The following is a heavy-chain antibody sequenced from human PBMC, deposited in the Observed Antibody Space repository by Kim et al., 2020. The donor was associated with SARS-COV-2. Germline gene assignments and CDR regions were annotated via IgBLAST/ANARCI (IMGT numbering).Heavy chain of an antibody. CDR2: ISAYNGNT. D-gene: IGHD6-19*01. V-gene: IGHV1-18*01. Sequence: ASVKVSCKASGYTFTSYGISWVRQAPGQGLEWMGWISAYNGNTNYAQKLQGRVTMTTDTSTSTAYMELRSLRSDDTAVYYCARESPDLRIAVAGRRWGDFDYWGQGTLVTVSS. J-gene: IGHJ4*02. CDR1: GYTFTSYG. CDR3: ARESPDLRIAVAGRRWGDFDY.